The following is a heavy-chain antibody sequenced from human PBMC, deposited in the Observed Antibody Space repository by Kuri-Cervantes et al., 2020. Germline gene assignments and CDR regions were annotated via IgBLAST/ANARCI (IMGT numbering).Heavy chain of an antibody. CDR1: GFTFSSST. CDR2: ISYADNKK. CDR3: ARDQGIPAAASDDDWFDP. V-gene: IGHV3-30*09. D-gene: IGHD2-2*01. J-gene: IGHJ5*02. Sequence: GGSLRLSCAASGFTFSSSTMHWVRQAPGKGLEWVATISYADNKKFYADSVKGRFGISRDNSINTLYAQLNSLRPDDTAVYYCARDQGIPAAASDDDWFDPWGQGTLVTVSS.